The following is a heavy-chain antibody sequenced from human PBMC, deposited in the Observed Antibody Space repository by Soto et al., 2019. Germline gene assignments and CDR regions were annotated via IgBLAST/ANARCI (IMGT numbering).Heavy chain of an antibody. J-gene: IGHJ3*02. CDR2: IIPIFGTA. D-gene: IGHD2-21*01. CDR1: GGTFSSYA. V-gene: IGHV1-69*06. Sequence: SVKVSCKASGGTFSSYAISWVRQAPGQGLEWMGGIIPIFGTANYAQKFQGRVTITADKSTSTAYMELSSLRSEDTAVYYCARVLYEGGGAAFDIWGQGTRVTVSS. CDR3: ARVLYEGGGAAFDI.